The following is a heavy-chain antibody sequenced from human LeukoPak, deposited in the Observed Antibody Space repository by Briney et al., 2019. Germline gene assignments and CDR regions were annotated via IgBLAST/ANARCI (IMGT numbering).Heavy chain of an antibody. CDR2: ISSSGSTI. Sequence: KTGGSLRLSCAASGFTFSDYYMSWIRQAPGKGLEWVSYISSSGSTIYYADSVKGRFTISRDNAKSSLYLQMNSLRAEDTAVYYCARDVGLLPHFDYWGQGTLVTVSS. CDR1: GFTFSDYY. CDR3: ARDVGLLPHFDY. V-gene: IGHV3-11*04. J-gene: IGHJ4*02. D-gene: IGHD2-15*01.